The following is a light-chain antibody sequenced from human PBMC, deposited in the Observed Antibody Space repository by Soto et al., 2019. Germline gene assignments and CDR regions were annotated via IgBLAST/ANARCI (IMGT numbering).Light chain of an antibody. CDR2: EDN. V-gene: IGLV2-23*01. CDR3: CSYAGASTYA. CDR1: SSDVGGYNL. Sequence: QSVLTQPASVSGSPGQSITISCAGTSSDVGGYNLVSWYQQHPGKAPKLMIYEDNERPSGVSNRFSGSKSGNTASLTISGLRAEDEADYYCCSYAGASTYAFGTGTKLTVI. J-gene: IGLJ1*01.